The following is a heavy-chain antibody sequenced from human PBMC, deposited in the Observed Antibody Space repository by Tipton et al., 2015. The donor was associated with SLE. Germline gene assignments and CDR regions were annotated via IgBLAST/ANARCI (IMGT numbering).Heavy chain of an antibody. V-gene: IGHV3-9*01. CDR2: ISWNSGTK. CDR3: AKDVTGYCSSSSCLSSHFDC. CDR1: GFTFDDYA. J-gene: IGHJ4*02. D-gene: IGHD2-2*01. Sequence: QLVQSGGGLVQPGRSLRLSCAASGFTFDDYAMHWIRQVSGKGLEWVSGISWNSGTKDYADSVKGRFTISRDNAKNSLYLQMNSLRAEDTALYYCAKDVTGYCSSSSCLSSHFDCWGQGTLVTVSS.